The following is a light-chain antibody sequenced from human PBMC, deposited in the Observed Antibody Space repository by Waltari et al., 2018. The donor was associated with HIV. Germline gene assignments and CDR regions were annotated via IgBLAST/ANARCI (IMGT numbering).Light chain of an antibody. CDR2: GAS. CDR3: QQYYNWPRGT. Sequence: EIVMTQSPATLSVSPGDTVILSCRASQRVSVNLAWFQQKHGQAPRLLIYGASTRATAIPARFSGSGSGTEFSPTIRSLQSEDVAVYYCQQYYNWPRGTFGQGTRLEIK. J-gene: IGKJ5*01. CDR1: QRVSVN. V-gene: IGKV3D-15*01.